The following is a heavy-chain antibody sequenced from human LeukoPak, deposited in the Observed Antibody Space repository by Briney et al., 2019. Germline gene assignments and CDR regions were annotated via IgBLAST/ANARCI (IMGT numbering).Heavy chain of an antibody. CDR2: IYPNSGAT. D-gene: IGHD2-8*01. CDR3: ARDGVSTTPEFDY. V-gene: IGHV1-2*02. CDR1: GYTFPAYY. Sequence: SVKVSCKTSGYTFPAYYMYWLQQAPGQGLECIGWIYPNSGATGYAQNFQGRVTMTRDTSVSTIYMELSRLRSDDTAVYYCARDGVSTTPEFDYWGQGTLVTVSS. J-gene: IGHJ4*02.